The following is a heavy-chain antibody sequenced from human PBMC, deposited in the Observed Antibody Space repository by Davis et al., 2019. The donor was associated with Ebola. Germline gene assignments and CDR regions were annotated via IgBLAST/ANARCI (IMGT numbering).Heavy chain of an antibody. V-gene: IGHV3-33*01. CDR1: GFTFSSYG. CDR3: ARDPSRFGRRVGYYFDY. J-gene: IGHJ4*02. D-gene: IGHD1-26*01. Sequence: GGSLRLSCAASGFTFSSYGMHWVRQAPGKGLEWVAVIWYDGSNKYYADSVKSRFTISRDNSKNTLYLQMNSLRAEDTAVYYWARDPSRFGRRVGYYFDYWGQGTLVTVSS. CDR2: IWYDGSNK.